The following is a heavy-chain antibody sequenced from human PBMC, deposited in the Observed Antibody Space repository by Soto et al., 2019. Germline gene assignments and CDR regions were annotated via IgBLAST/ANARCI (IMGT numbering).Heavy chain of an antibody. J-gene: IGHJ1*01. V-gene: IGHV1-8*01. CDR2: MNPNSGNT. CDR1: GYTFTSYD. Sequence: ASVKVSCKASGYTFTSYDINWVRQATGQGLEWMGWMNPNSGNTGYAQKFQGRVTMTRNTSISTAYVELSSLRSEDTAVYYCASWYSSGWYVLRGEYFPHWGQGTLVTVSS. CDR3: ASWYSSGWYVLRGEYFPH. D-gene: IGHD6-19*01.